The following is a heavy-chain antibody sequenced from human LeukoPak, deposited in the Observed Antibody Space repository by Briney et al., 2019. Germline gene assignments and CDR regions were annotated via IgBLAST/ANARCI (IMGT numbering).Heavy chain of an antibody. V-gene: IGHV4-59*01. J-gene: IGHJ6*02. CDR3: AAAYSYGLDG. CDR1: GDSLSIYY. Sequence: PETLSHTCLLYGDSLSIYYWNWVRPPPGARREWIAYVYYRGGGKHNPSPKSRLSISLDTSKKQVSLNRKSSTSAGRAVHYFAAAYSYGLDGWGQGTAVSV. CDR2: VYYRGGG.